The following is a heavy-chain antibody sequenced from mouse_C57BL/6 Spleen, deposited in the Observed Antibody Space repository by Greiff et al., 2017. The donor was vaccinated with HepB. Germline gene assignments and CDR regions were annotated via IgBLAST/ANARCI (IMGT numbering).Heavy chain of an antibody. CDR2: IRLKSDNYAT. J-gene: IGHJ4*01. V-gene: IGHV6-3*01. CDR3: TIDLKGAYAMDY. CDR1: GFTFSNYW. Sequence: EVKLEESGGGLVQPGGSMKLSCVASGFTFSNYWMNWVRQSPEKGLEWVAQIRLKSDNYATHYAESVKGRFTISRDDSKSSVYLQMNNLRAEDTGMYYCTIDLKGAYAMDYWGQGTSVTVSS. D-gene: IGHD1-3*01.